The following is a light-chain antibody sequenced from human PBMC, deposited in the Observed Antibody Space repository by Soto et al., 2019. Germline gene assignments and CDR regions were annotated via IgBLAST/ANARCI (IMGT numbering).Light chain of an antibody. V-gene: IGLV3-1*01. J-gene: IGLJ2*01. CDR2: QDT. CDR3: QAWGSSTGVV. Sequence: SYELTQPPSVSVSPGQTASIPCSGDKLGDRFACWYQQKPGQSPVMVIYQDTRRPSGIPERFSGSNSGNTATLTISGTQAMDEADYYCQAWGSSTGVVFGGGTKVTVL. CDR1: KLGDRF.